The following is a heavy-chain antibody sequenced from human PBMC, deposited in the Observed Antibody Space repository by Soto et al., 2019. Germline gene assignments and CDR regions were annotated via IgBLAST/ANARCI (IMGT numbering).Heavy chain of an antibody. CDR2: IYYSGST. CDR3: ARHRGHYGGNIVY. Sequence: QLQLQESGPGLVKPSETLSLTCTVSGGSISSSSYYWGWIRQPPGKGLEWIGSIYYSGSTYYNPYIKRRVTIAVDTSKNQFPLNLSSVTAADTDVYYCARHRGHYGGNIVYWGQGTLVTVSS. D-gene: IGHD4-17*01. V-gene: IGHV4-39*01. CDR1: GGSISSSSYY. J-gene: IGHJ4*02.